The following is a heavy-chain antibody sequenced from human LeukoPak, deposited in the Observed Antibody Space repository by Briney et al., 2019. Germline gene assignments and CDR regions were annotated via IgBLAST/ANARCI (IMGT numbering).Heavy chain of an antibody. CDR2: INSKGYGK. D-gene: IGHD3-10*01. CDR3: ARVDVRSGRYYYGSGSYPYYYGMDV. CDR1: GYTFTGYY. V-gene: IGHV1-2*02. J-gene: IGHJ6*02. Sequence: ATEKVSCKASGYTFTGYYMHWVRQAPGQGLEWMGWINSKGYGKNYEKKFQGRVTMTRDTSISTAYMELSRLRSDDTAVYYCARVDVRSGRYYYGSGSYPYYYGMDVWGQGTTVTVSS.